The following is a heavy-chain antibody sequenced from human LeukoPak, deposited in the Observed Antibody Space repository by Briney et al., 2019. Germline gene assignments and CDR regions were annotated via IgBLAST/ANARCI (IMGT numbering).Heavy chain of an antibody. CDR3: ARFIVGATGIDY. CDR2: IYYSGST. CDR1: GGSISSYY. J-gene: IGHJ4*02. Sequence: SETLSLTCTVSGGSISSYYWSWIRQPPGKGLEWLGYIYYSGSTNYNPSLKSRVTISVDTSKNQFSLKLSSVTAADTAVYYCARFIVGATGIDYWGQGTLVTVSS. V-gene: IGHV4-59*01. D-gene: IGHD1-26*01.